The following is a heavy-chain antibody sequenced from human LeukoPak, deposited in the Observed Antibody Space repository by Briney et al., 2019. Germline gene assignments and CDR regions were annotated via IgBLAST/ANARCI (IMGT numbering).Heavy chain of an antibody. CDR3: ARGGYDILTGYYNPDAFDI. Sequence: ASVKVSCKASGYTFTSYYMHWVRQAPGQGLEWMGIINPSGGSTSYAQKFQGRVTMTTDTSTSTAYMELRSLRSDDTAVYYCARGGYDILTGYYNPDAFDIWGQGTMVTVSS. V-gene: IGHV1-46*01. D-gene: IGHD3-9*01. CDR1: GYTFTSYY. J-gene: IGHJ3*02. CDR2: INPSGGST.